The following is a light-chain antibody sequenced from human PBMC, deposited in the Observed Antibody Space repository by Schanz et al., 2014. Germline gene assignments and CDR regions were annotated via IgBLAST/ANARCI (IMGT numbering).Light chain of an antibody. V-gene: IGLV1-51*01. CDR1: SSNIGNNY. Sequence: QSVLTQPPSVSAAPGQKVTISCSGSSSNIGNNYVSWYQQLPGTAPKLLIYDNSKRPSGIPDRFSGSKSGTSATLGITGLQTGDEADYYCGTWDGSLTGGVFGGGTQLTVL. J-gene: IGLJ7*01. CDR3: GTWDGSLTGGV. CDR2: DNS.